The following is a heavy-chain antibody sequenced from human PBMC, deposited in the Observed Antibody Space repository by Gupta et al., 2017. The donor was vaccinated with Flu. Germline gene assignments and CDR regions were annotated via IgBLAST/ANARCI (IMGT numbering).Heavy chain of an antibody. V-gene: IGHV1-24*01. CDR2: FDPEDGET. J-gene: IGHJ4*02. Sequence: QVQLVQSGAEVKKPGASVKVSCKVSGYTLTELSMHWVRQAPGKGLEWMGGFDPEDGETIYAQKFQGRVTMTEDTSTDTAYMELSSLRSEDTAVYYCATAVDGYKYHLYYFDYWGQGTLVTVSS. D-gene: IGHD2-2*01. CDR1: GYTLTELS. CDR3: ATAVDGYKYHLYYFDY.